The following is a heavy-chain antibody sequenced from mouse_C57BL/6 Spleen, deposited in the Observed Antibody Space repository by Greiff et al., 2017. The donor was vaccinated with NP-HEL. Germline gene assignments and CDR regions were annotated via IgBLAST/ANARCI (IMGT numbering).Heavy chain of an antibody. CDR2: ISYDGSN. J-gene: IGHJ2*01. CDR3: AREGVPLDS. CDR1: GYSITSGYY. V-gene: IGHV3-6*01. Sequence: ESGPGLVKPSQSLSLTCSVTGYSITSGYYWNWIRQFPGNKLEWMGYISYDGSNNYNPSLKNRISITRDTSKHQFFLKLNSVTTEDTATYNSAREGVPLDSWGQGTTLTLSS.